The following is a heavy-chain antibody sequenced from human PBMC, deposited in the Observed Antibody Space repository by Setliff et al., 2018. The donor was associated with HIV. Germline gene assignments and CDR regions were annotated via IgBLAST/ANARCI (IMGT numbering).Heavy chain of an antibody. D-gene: IGHD3-10*01. Sequence: GGSLRLSCAASGFTVTTNYMSWVRQAPGKGLEWVSVIYSAGNTYYADSVKGRFIISRDNSKNTLYLQMNSLRTEDTAVYYCARDRDGVGNDYMDVWGKGTTVTGSS. CDR2: IYSAGNT. V-gene: IGHV3-66*02. J-gene: IGHJ6*03. CDR1: GFTVTTNY. CDR3: ARDRDGVGNDYMDV.